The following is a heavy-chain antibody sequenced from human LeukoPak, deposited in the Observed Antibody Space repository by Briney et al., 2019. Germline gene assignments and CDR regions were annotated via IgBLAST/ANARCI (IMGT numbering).Heavy chain of an antibody. CDR3: ARGRSGYHFDY. V-gene: IGHV3-48*01. CDR1: RFPFISYA. Sequence: PGGSLRPSFPAPRFPFISYALNWFGQPPGKGLGWVSYISSSSSTIYYADSVKGRFTISRDNAKNSLYLQMNSLRAEDTAVYYCARGRSGYHFDYWGQGTLVTVSS. D-gene: IGHD3-16*02. J-gene: IGHJ4*02. CDR2: ISSSSSTI.